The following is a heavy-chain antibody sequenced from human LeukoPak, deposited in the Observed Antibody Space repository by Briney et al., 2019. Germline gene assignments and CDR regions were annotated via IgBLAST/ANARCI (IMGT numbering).Heavy chain of an antibody. CDR3: ARTGYYYAGSAYYHTDY. J-gene: IGHJ4*02. V-gene: IGHV4-4*07. CDR1: GGSISSYY. Sequence: PSETLPLTCTVSGGSISSYYWSWIRQPAGKGLEWIGRIYTSGSTNYNPSLKSRVTMSVDTSKNQFSLKLSSVTAADTAVYYCARTGYYYAGSAYYHTDYWGQGTLVTVSS. D-gene: IGHD3-22*01. CDR2: IYTSGST.